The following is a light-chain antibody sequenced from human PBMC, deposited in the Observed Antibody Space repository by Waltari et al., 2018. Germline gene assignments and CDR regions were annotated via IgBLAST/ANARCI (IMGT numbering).Light chain of an antibody. CDR2: DTT. CDR1: TGTVTSGHY. Sequence: QAVVTQEPSLTVSPGGTVTLTCGSSTGTVTSGHYPYWFQQKPGQAPRTLIYDTTDKHSCTPARFSGSLLGGKAALTLSGAHPEDDAEYYCLLSYTGFGAVFGGGTQLTVL. V-gene: IGLV7-46*01. CDR3: LLSYTGFGAV. J-gene: IGLJ7*01.